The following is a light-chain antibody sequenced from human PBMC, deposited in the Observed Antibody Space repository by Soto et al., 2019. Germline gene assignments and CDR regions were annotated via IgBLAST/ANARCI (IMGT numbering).Light chain of an antibody. J-gene: IGKJ2*01. CDR3: QQSYSTLMYT. CDR2: AAS. CDR1: QSISSY. Sequence: IQPTPSPSSLSASVGDRLTITCQESQSISSYLNWYQQKPGKAPKLLIYAASSLQSGVPSRFSGSGSGTDFTLTISSLQPEDFATYYCQQSYSTLMYTFGQGTKVDIK. V-gene: IGKV1-39*01.